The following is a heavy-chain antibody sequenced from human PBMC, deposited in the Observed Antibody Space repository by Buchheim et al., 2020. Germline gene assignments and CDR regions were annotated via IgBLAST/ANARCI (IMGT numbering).Heavy chain of an antibody. J-gene: IGHJ4*02. CDR3: ARDRRITIFGVVLYYFDY. D-gene: IGHD3-3*01. CDR2: IYYSGST. Sequence: QVQLQESGPGLVKPSGTLSLTCAVSGGSISSSNWWSWVRQPPGKGLEWIGYIYYSGSTYYNPSLKSRVTISVDTSKNQFSLKLSSVTAADTAVYYCARDRRITIFGVVLYYFDYWGQGTL. V-gene: IGHV4-4*02. CDR1: GGSISSSNW.